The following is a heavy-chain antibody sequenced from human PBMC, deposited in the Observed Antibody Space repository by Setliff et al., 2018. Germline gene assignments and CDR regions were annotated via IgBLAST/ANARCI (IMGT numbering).Heavy chain of an antibody. CDR3: ARFGGSCSSSSCYASDL. Sequence: ASVKVSCKASGYTFTSSGISWVRQAPGQGLEWMGWISVYNGYIVYAQKLQGRVTMTTDTSTSTAYMELRSLRSDDTAMYFCARFGGSCSSSSCYASDLWGQGTMVTVSS. CDR2: ISVYNGYI. CDR1: GYTFTSSG. V-gene: IGHV1-18*01. J-gene: IGHJ3*01. D-gene: IGHD2-2*01.